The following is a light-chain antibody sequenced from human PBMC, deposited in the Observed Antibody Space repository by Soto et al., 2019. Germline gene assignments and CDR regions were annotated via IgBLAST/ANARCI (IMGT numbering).Light chain of an antibody. J-gene: IGKJ5*01. CDR2: DIS. CDR3: QQYNNWPS. V-gene: IGKV3-15*01. Sequence: VMKQSPATLSVKQGERATLSCRASQTVSRNLVWYQQRPGQAPRLLIYDISNRAAGVPARFSGSGSETEFTLTIRSLQSEDFAVYFCQQYNNWPSFGQGTLLEV. CDR1: QTVSRN.